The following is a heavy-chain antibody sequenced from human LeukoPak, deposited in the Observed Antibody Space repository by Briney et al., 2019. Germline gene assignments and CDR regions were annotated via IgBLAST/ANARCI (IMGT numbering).Heavy chain of an antibody. D-gene: IGHD6-13*01. V-gene: IGHV4-30-2*01. CDR3: ARDVPYSSSPGWSL. Sequence: SQTLSLTCTVSGGSISSGGYYWSWIRQPPGKGLEWIGYIYHSGSTYYKPSLKSRVTISVDRSKNQFSLKLSSVTAADTAVYYCARDVPYSSSPGWSLWGQGTLVTVSS. CDR2: IYHSGST. J-gene: IGHJ4*02. CDR1: GGSISSGGYY.